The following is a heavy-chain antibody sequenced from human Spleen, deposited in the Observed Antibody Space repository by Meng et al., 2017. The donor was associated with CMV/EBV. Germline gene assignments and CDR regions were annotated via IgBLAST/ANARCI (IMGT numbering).Heavy chain of an antibody. CDR3: ARDYYDSGSGFDV. J-gene: IGHJ6*02. CDR2: MSYDGSNK. D-gene: IGHD3-10*01. V-gene: IGHV3-30*04. Sequence: LKISCAASGFTFSSYTIHWVRQAPGKGLEWVALMSYDGSNKYYTDSVKGRFTISRDNSKNTLYLQMNSLRAEDTAVYYCARDYYDSGSGFDVWGQGTTVTVSS. CDR1: GFTFSSYT.